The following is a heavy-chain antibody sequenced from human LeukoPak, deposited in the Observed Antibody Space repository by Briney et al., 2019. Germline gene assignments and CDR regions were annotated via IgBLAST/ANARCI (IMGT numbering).Heavy chain of an antibody. J-gene: IGHJ5*02. CDR3: ARGPLDQLVGFDP. CDR2: MNPNSGNT. D-gene: IGHD2-2*01. CDR1: GYTFTSKF. V-gene: IGHV1-8*03. Sequence: ASVKVSCKASGYTFTSKFIHWVRQAPGQGLEWMGWMNPNSGNTGYAQKFQGRVTITRNTSISTAYMELSSLRSEDTAVYYCARGPLDQLVGFDPWGQGTLVTVSS.